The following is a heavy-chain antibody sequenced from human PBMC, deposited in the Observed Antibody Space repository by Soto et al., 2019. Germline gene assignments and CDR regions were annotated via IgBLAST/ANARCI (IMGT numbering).Heavy chain of an antibody. D-gene: IGHD3-22*01. Sequence: GGSQRLSCAASGFTFSSYGMHWVRQAPGKGLVWVSRINSDGSSTSYADSVKGRFTISRDNAKNTLYLQMNSLRAEDTAVYYCARDPTYFYDSSGYYDYWGQGTLVTVSS. V-gene: IGHV3-74*01. J-gene: IGHJ4*02. CDR3: ARDPTYFYDSSGYYDY. CDR1: GFTFSSYG. CDR2: INSDGSST.